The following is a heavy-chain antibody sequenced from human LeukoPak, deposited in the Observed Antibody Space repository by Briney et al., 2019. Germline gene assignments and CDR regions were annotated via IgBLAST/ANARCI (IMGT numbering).Heavy chain of an antibody. D-gene: IGHD1-26*01. J-gene: IGHJ3*02. CDR2: ISYDGSNK. CDR1: GFTFSSYG. CDR3: ARGLVWELLLGAFDI. Sequence: GGSLRLSCAASGFTFSSYGMHWVRQAPGKGLEWVAVISYDGSNKYYADSVKGRFTISRDNSKNTLYLQMNSLRAEDTAVYYCARGLVWELLLGAFDIWGQGTMVTVSS. V-gene: IGHV3-30*03.